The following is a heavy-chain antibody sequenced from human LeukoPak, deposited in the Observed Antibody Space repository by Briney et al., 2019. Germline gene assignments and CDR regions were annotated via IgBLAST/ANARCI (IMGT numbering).Heavy chain of an antibody. CDR3: AKSQSGWYSFDY. J-gene: IGHJ4*02. V-gene: IGHV3-23*01. Sequence: PGGSLRLSCAASGFTLSNYGVNWVRQAPGKGLEWVSAISGSGGSTKYADSVKGRFTISGDNSKNTLYLQMNSLRAEDTAVYYCAKSQSGWYSFDYWGQGTLVTVSS. CDR1: GFTLSNYG. D-gene: IGHD6-19*01. CDR2: ISGSGGST.